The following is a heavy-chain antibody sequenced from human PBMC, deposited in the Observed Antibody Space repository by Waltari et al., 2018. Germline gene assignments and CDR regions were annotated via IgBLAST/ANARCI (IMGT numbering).Heavy chain of an antibody. CDR1: GYTFTGYY. J-gene: IGHJ4*02. CDR2: INPKSGGT. V-gene: IGHV1-2*02. D-gene: IGHD4-17*01. Sequence: QVQLVQSGAEVKKPGASVKVSCKASGYTFTGYYIHWVRQAPGQGLEWMGWINPKSGGTNYAKTFWGRVTMTRDTSISTAYMELSSLTSDDTAVYYCARVSATTVVTSFDYWGQGTLVTVSS. CDR3: ARVSATTVVTSFDY.